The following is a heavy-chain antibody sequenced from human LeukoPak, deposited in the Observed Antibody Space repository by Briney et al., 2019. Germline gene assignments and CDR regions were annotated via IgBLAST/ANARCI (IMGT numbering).Heavy chain of an antibody. CDR2: ISYDGSNK. Sequence: GGSLRLSCAASGFTFSSYGMHWVRQAPGKGLEWVAVISYDGSNKYYADSVKGRFTISRDNSKNTLYLQMSSLRVEDTAIYYCARGRDYFPIDYWGQGTFVIVSS. CDR3: ARGRDYFPIDY. V-gene: IGHV3-30*03. CDR1: GFTFSSYG. D-gene: IGHD2/OR15-2a*01. J-gene: IGHJ4*02.